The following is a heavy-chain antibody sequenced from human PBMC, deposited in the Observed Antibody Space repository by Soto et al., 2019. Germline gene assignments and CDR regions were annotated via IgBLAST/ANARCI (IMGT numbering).Heavy chain of an antibody. CDR2: IGSSSSYT. J-gene: IGHJ3*02. Sequence: GGSLRLSCAASGFTFSDYYMSWIRQAPGKGLEWVSYIGSSSSYTNYADSVKGRFTISRDNAKNSLYLQMNSLRAEDTAVYYCARDMDYDSSGYYDAFDIWGQGTMVTVSS. V-gene: IGHV3-11*06. CDR3: ARDMDYDSSGYYDAFDI. D-gene: IGHD3-22*01. CDR1: GFTFSDYY.